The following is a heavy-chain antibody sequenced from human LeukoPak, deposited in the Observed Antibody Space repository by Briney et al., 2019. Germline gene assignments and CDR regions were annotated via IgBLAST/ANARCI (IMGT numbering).Heavy chain of an antibody. V-gene: IGHV1-18*01. CDR3: ARTRPTWEGWGFDY. CDR2: ISPYDGNT. D-gene: IGHD1-26*01. CDR1: GYSFTSFG. Sequence: GASVKVSCKASGYSFTSFGITWVRQAPGRGLEWMGWISPYDGNTNYAQNLQGRVTMTTDTSTTTAYMDLRSLRSDGTAVYYCARTRPTWEGWGFDYWGQGTLVTVSS. J-gene: IGHJ4*02.